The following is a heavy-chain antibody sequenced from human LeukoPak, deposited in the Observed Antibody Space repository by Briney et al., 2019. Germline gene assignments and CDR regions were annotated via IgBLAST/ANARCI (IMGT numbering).Heavy chain of an antibody. J-gene: IGHJ4*02. D-gene: IGHD3-10*01. CDR2: FDPEDGET. Sequence: ASVKVSCKVSGYTLTELSMHSVRQAPGKGLEWRGGFDPEDGETIYAQKFQGRVTMTEDTSTDTAYMELSSLRSEDTAVYYCATEGPNYYGSGSLDYWGQGTLVTVSS. CDR1: GYTLTELS. CDR3: ATEGPNYYGSGSLDY. V-gene: IGHV1-24*01.